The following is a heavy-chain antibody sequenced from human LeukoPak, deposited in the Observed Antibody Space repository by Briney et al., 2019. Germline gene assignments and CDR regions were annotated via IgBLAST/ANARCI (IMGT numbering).Heavy chain of an antibody. CDR2: INPNSGCT. CDR3: ARVSPLIAVAGDFDY. D-gene: IGHD6-19*01. J-gene: IGHJ4*02. V-gene: IGHV1-2*02. Sequence: SVKVSCKASGYTFTGYYMHWVRQAPGQGLEWMGWINPNSGCTNYAQKFQGRVTMTRDTSISTAYMELSRLRSDDTAVYYCARVSPLIAVAGDFDYWGQGTLVTVSS. CDR1: GYTFTGYY.